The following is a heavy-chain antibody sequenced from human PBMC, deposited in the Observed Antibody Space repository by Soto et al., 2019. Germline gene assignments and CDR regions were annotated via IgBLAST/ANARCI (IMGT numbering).Heavy chain of an antibody. Sequence: PGGSLRLSCAASGFTFSSYAMHWVRQAPGKGLEWVAVISYDGSNKYYADSVKGRFTISRDNSKNTLYLQMNSLRAEDTAVYYCARDCSPWGYSYGYRSFCYFDYWGQGTLVTVSS. D-gene: IGHD5-18*01. J-gene: IGHJ4*02. CDR1: GFTFSSYA. CDR2: ISYDGSNK. V-gene: IGHV3-30-3*01. CDR3: ARDCSPWGYSYGYRSFCYFDY.